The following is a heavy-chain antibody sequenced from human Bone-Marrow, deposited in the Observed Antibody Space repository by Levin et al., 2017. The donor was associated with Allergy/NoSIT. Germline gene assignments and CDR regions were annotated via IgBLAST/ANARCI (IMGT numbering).Heavy chain of an antibody. D-gene: IGHD6-13*01. CDR3: ARQGGITGYSSSWAVGWFDP. V-gene: IGHV5-10-1*01. Sequence: PGGSLRLSCKGSGYSFTSYWISWVRQMPGKGLEWMGRIDPSDSYTNYSPSFQGHVTISADKSISTAYLQWSSLKASDTAMYYCARQGGITGYSSSWAVGWFDPWGQGTLVTVSS. CDR2: IDPSDSYT. J-gene: IGHJ5*02. CDR1: GYSFTSYW.